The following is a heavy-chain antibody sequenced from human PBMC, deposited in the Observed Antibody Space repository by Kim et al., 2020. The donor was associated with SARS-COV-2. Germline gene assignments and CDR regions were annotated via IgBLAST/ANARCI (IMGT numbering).Heavy chain of an antibody. CDR2: ISYRGST. Sequence: SETLSLTCTVSGGSISSSYDWGWIRQPPGTGLEWIASISYRGSTYYNPSLKSRVTISVDTSKNQFSLQLTSVTAADTAIYYCASHAAVWRRFVYWGQG. CDR3: ASHAAVWRRFVY. J-gene: IGHJ4*02. CDR1: GGSISSSYD. V-gene: IGHV4-39*01.